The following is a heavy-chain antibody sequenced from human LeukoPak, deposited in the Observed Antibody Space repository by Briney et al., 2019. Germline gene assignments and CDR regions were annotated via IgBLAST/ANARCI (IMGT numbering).Heavy chain of an antibody. V-gene: IGHV3-7*01. CDR3: ARDIVGATNY. J-gene: IGHJ4*02. Sequence: GGSLRLSCAASGFTFSSYWMTWVRQAPGKGLEWVANIKQDGSEAYYVDSVKGRFTVSRDNAKNSLYLQLNSLGAEDTAVYYCARDIVGATNYWGQGTLVTVSS. D-gene: IGHD1-26*01. CDR1: GFTFSSYW. CDR2: IKQDGSEA.